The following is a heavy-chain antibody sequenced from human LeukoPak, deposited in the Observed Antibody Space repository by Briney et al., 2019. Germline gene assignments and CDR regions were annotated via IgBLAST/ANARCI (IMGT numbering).Heavy chain of an antibody. D-gene: IGHD2-15*01. V-gene: IGHV4-38-2*01. Sequence: SETLSLTCAVSGYSISSGYYWGWIRQPPGKGLEWIGSIYHSGSTYYNPSLKSRVTISVDTSKNQFSLKLGSVTAADTAVYYCARRPAAMYCSGGSCYSREYYFDYWGQGTLVTVSS. CDR3: ARRPAAMYCSGGSCYSREYYFDY. J-gene: IGHJ4*02. CDR1: GYSISSGYY. CDR2: IYHSGST.